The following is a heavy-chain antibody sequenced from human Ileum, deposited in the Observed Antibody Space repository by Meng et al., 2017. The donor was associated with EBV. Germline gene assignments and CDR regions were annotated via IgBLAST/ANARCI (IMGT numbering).Heavy chain of an antibody. J-gene: IGHJ4*02. CDR1: GDSVSNNRAG. CDR2: TYYRSKWYN. CDR3: ERALGQLVHFDY. D-gene: IGHD6-13*01. Sequence: QVQAQQAGPGLAKPPQTLSLTRAISGDSVSNNRAGWNWIRQSPSRGLEWLGRTYYRSKWYNDYAVSVKSRIIINPDTSKNQFSLQLNSVTPEDTAVYYCERALGQLVHFDYWGQGTLVTVSS. V-gene: IGHV6-1*01.